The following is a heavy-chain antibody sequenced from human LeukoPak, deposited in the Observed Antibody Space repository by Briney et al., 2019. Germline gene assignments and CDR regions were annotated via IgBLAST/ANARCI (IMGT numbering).Heavy chain of an antibody. CDR2: IKSKTDGGTT. J-gene: IGHJ4*02. Sequence: PGGSLRLSCAASGFTFSNAWTSWVRQAPGKGLEWVGRIKSKTDGGTTDYAAPVKGRFTISRDDSKNTLYLQMNGLRAEDTAVYYCAKDGTSRDYGDLTHLDYWGQGTLVTVSS. CDR3: AKDGTSRDYGDLTHLDY. V-gene: IGHV3-15*01. D-gene: IGHD4-17*01. CDR1: GFTFSNAW.